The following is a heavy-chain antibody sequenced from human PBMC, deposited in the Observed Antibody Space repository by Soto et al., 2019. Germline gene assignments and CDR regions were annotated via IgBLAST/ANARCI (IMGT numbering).Heavy chain of an antibody. Sequence: QLQLQESGPGLVKPSETLSLTCTVSGGSISSSSYYWGWIRQPPGKGLEWIGSIYYSGSTYYNPSRKNRFTISVDTSKNQFSLKLSSVTAADTAVYYCARRGDGDDAFDIWGQGTMVTVSS. J-gene: IGHJ3*02. D-gene: IGHD3-10*01. V-gene: IGHV4-39*01. CDR2: IYYSGST. CDR3: ARRGDGDDAFDI. CDR1: GGSISSSSYY.